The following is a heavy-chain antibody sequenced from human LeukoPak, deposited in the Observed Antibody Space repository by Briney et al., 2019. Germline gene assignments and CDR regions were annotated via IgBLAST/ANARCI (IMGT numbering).Heavy chain of an antibody. V-gene: IGHV3-21*01. CDR3: ARDLGMVRGVIADY. D-gene: IGHD3-10*01. CDR2: ISSSSSYI. Sequence: NPGGSLRLSCAASGFTFSSYSMNWVRQAPGKGLEWVSSISSSSSYIYYADSVKGRFTISRDNAKNSLYLQMNSLRAEDTAVYYCARDLGMVRGVIADYWGQGTLVTVSS. CDR1: GFTFSSYS. J-gene: IGHJ4*02.